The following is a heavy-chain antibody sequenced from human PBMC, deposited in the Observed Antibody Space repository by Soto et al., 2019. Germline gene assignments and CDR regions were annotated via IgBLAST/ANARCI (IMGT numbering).Heavy chain of an antibody. CDR2: IYYSGST. D-gene: IGHD3-10*01. V-gene: IGHV4-59*08. J-gene: IGHJ6*03. Sequence: SETLSLTCTVSGGSISSYYWSWIRQPPGKGLEWIGYIYYSGSTNYNPSLKSRVTISVDTSKNQFSLKLSSVTAADTAVYYCARHYPEVRGVISYYYYYMDVWGKGTTVTVSS. CDR1: GGSISSYY. CDR3: ARHYPEVRGVISYYYYYMDV.